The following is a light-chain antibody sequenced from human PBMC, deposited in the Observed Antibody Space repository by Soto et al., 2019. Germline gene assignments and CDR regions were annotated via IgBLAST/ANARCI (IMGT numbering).Light chain of an antibody. CDR3: AAWDDSLSGLYV. V-gene: IGLV1-44*01. J-gene: IGLJ1*01. CDR2: SNN. Sequence: QSVLTQPPSASGTPGQRVTISFSGSSSNVGSNTVNWYQQLPGTAPKLLIYSNNQRPSGVPDRFSGSKSGTSASLAISGLQSEDEADYYCAAWDDSLSGLYVFGTGTQLTVL. CDR1: SSNVGSNT.